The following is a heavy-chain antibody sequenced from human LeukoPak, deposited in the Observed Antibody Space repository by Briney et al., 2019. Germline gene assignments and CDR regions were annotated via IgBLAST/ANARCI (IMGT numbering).Heavy chain of an antibody. J-gene: IGHJ4*02. D-gene: IGHD3-22*01. V-gene: IGHV3-48*04. Sequence: PGGSLRLSCAASGFTFSRYTMNWVRQAPGKGLEWVSYISSSGTTKYYADSVKGRFTISRDNAKNSLYLQMNSLRAEDMALYYCAKAVANFWYDSIRGGYYFDYWGQGTLVTVSS. CDR3: AKAVANFWYDSIRGGYYFDY. CDR2: ISSSGTTK. CDR1: GFTFSRYT.